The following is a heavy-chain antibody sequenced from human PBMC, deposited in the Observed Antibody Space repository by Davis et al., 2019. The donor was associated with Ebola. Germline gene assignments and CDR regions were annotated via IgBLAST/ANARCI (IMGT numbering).Heavy chain of an antibody. Sequence: SVKVSCKASGGTFSSYAISWVRQAPGQGLEWMGRIIPILGIANYAQKFQGRVTMTADKSTSTAYMELSSLRSEDTAVYYCARVGDIGGYDFYYWGQGTLVTVSS. J-gene: IGHJ4*02. V-gene: IGHV1-69*04. D-gene: IGHD5-12*01. CDR1: GGTFSSYA. CDR2: IIPILGIA. CDR3: ARVGDIGGYDFYY.